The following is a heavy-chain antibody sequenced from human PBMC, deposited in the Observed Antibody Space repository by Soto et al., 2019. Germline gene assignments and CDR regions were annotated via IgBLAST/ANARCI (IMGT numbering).Heavy chain of an antibody. Sequence: GGSLRLSCAASGFTFSSYAMSWVRQAPGKGLEWVSAISGSGGSTYYADSVKGRFTISRDNSKNTLYLQMNSLRAEDTAVYYCAKASGFPSRRTAHYYYMDVWGKGTTVTVSS. CDR2: ISGSGGST. CDR3: AKASGFPSRRTAHYYYMDV. V-gene: IGHV3-23*01. CDR1: GFTFSSYA. J-gene: IGHJ6*03. D-gene: IGHD5-18*01.